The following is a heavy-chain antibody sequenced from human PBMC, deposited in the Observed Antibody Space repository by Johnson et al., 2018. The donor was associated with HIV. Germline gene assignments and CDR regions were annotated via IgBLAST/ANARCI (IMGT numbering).Heavy chain of an antibody. CDR3: ARELGSGWGETADAFDI. CDR1: GFTFSSYG. J-gene: IGHJ3*02. CDR2: ISWTSGNI. V-gene: IGHV3-NL1*01. D-gene: IGHD6-19*01. Sequence: QVQLVESGGGVVQPGRSLRLSCAASGFTFSSYGMHWVRQAPGKGLEWVSGISWTSGNIGYAVSVKGRFTIPRDNANNKLYLQMNSLRPEDTAVYYCARELGSGWGETADAFDIWGQGTMVTVSS.